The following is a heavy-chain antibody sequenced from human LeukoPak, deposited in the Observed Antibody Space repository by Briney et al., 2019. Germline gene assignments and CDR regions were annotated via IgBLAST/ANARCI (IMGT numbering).Heavy chain of an antibody. CDR2: ISSDGSYK. J-gene: IGHJ4*02. CDR3: ARGGAPYYDFWSGYWIDY. Sequence: PGGSLRLSCAASGFTFSSHALHWVRQAPGKGLEWVAVISSDGSYKYYADSVKGRFTISRDNAKNSLYLQMNSLRAEDTAVYYCARGGAPYYDFWSGYWIDYWGQGTLVTVSS. CDR1: GFTFSSHA. D-gene: IGHD3-3*01. V-gene: IGHV3-30*04.